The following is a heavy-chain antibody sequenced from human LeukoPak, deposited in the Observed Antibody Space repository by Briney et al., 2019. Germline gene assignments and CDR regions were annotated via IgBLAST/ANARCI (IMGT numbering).Heavy chain of an antibody. CDR2: IIPIFGTA. CDR3: ASSGRYGDYDNAFDI. CDR1: GGTFSSYA. V-gene: IGHV1-69*05. Sequence: GSSVKVSCKASGGTFSSYAICWVRQAPGQGLEWMGRIIPIFGTANYAQKFQGRVTITTDESTSKAYMELSSLSSEDTAVYYCASSGRYGDYDNAFDIWGQGTMVTVSS. D-gene: IGHD4-17*01. J-gene: IGHJ3*02.